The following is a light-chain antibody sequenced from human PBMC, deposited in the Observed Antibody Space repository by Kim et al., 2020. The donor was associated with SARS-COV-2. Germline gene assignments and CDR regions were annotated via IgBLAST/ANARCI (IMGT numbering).Light chain of an antibody. CDR2: LGS. J-gene: IGKJ1*01. Sequence: DIVMTQSPLSLPVTPVEPASISCRSSQSLLHSNGYNYLDWYLQKPGQSPQLLIYLGSNRASGVPDRFSGSGSGTDFTLKISRVEAEDVGVYYCMQAQQTPWTFGQGNKVDIK. CDR3: MQAQQTPWT. V-gene: IGKV2-28*01. CDR1: QSLLHSNGYNY.